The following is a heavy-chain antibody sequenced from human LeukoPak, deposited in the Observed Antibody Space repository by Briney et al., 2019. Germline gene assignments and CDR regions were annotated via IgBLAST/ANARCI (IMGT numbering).Heavy chain of an antibody. Sequence: PGGSLRLSCAASGFTFSSYAMSWVRQAPGKGLEWVSGISWNSGSIGYADSVKGRFTISRDNAKNSLYLQMNSLRAEDTALYYCAKDRGYCSGGSCYIFDYWGQGTLVTVSS. CDR1: GFTFSSYA. CDR3: AKDRGYCSGGSCYIFDY. D-gene: IGHD2-15*01. CDR2: ISWNSGSI. J-gene: IGHJ4*02. V-gene: IGHV3-9*01.